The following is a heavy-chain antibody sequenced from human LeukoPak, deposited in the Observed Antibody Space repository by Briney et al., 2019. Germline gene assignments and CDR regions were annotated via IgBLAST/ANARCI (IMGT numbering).Heavy chain of an antibody. J-gene: IGHJ4*02. CDR1: GGSISSYY. CDR2: IYYSGST. D-gene: IGHD3-22*01. Sequence: SETLSLTCTVSGGSISSYYWSWIRQPPGKGLEWIGYIYYSGSTNYNPSLKSRVTISVDTSKNQFSLKLSSVTAADTAVYYCARDPWGNYDSSGYYRTESGFDYWGQGTLVTVSS. CDR3: ARDPWGNYDSSGYYRTESGFDY. V-gene: IGHV4-59*01.